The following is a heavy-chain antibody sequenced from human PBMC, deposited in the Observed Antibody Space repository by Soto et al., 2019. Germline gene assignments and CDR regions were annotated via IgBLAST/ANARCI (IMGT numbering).Heavy chain of an antibody. D-gene: IGHD3-3*01. Sequence: QVQLVESGGGLGKPGGSLRLSCAASGFTFSDYYMSWIRQAPGKGLEWVSYISSSGSTIYYADSVKGRFTISRDNAKNSLYLQMNSLRAEDTAVYHCARDSTYYDFWSGYYGYYYYGMDVWGQGTTVTVSS. CDR1: GFTFSDYY. V-gene: IGHV3-11*01. CDR3: ARDSTYYDFWSGYYGYYYYGMDV. J-gene: IGHJ6*02. CDR2: ISSSGSTI.